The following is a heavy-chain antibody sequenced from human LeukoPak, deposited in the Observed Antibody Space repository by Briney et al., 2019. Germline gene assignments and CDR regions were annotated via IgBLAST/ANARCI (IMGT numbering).Heavy chain of an antibody. D-gene: IGHD3-3*01. J-gene: IGHJ6*03. CDR3: ARGGRVVVAYMDV. Sequence: GGSLRLSCAASGFTFSSYSMNWVRQAPGKGLEWASSISSSSSYIYYADSVKGRFTISRDNAKNSLYLQMNSLRAEDTAVYYCARGGRVVVAYMDVWGKGTTVTVSS. V-gene: IGHV3-21*01. CDR1: GFTFSSYS. CDR2: ISSSSSYI.